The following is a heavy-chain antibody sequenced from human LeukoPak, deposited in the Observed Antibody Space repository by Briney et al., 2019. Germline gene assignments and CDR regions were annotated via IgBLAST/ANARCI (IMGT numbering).Heavy chain of an antibody. Sequence: SVKVSCKASGGTFSSYAISWVRQAPGQGLEWMGGIIPIFGTANYAQKFQGRVTITADESTSTAYMELSSLRAEDTAVYYCARVDSIFGVVSWFDPWGQGTLVTVSS. V-gene: IGHV1-69*01. D-gene: IGHD3-3*01. J-gene: IGHJ5*02. CDR1: GGTFSSYA. CDR2: IIPIFGTA. CDR3: ARVDSIFGVVSWFDP.